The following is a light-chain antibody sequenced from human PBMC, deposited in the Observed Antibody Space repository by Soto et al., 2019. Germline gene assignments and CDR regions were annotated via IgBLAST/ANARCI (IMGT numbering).Light chain of an antibody. Sequence: VLTQSPGTLSLSPGERATLSYRSSQNVDSTYLASYQQKPCQAPRLVIYGSTRRAPGVPDRFSGSGSGTDFTLSISRLDPEDFAVYFCQQYGGSTLSNFGPGTK. CDR3: QQYGGSTLSN. J-gene: IGKJ2*01. V-gene: IGKV3-20*01. CDR1: QNVDSTY. CDR2: GST.